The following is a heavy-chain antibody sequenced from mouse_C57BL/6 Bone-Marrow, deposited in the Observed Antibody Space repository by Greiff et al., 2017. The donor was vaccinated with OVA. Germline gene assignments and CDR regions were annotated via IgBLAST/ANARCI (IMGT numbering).Heavy chain of an antibody. V-gene: IGHV1-81*01. CDR2: IYPRSGNT. J-gene: IGHJ2*01. CDR1: GYTFTSSG. D-gene: IGHD1-1*01. Sequence: VQLQQSGAELARPGASVKLSCKASGYTFTSSGISWVKQRTGQGLEWIGEIYPRSGNTYYNEKFKGKATLTADKSSSTAYMELRSLTSEDSAVYFCARRRGSSFDYWGQGTTLTVSS. CDR3: ARRRGSSFDY.